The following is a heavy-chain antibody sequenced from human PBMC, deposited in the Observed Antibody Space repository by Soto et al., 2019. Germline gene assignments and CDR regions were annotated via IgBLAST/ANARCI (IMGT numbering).Heavy chain of an antibody. Sequence: QVQLQESGPGLVKPSETLSLTCTVSGHSLSSGSYYWSWVRQPPGKGLEWLAYIWHGGSTNDNPPVKSRDTISVDTSKNQFSLTLMSVTAADTDVYYCARWKYSYSTYPGAWFDSWGQGTLVTVSS. V-gene: IGHV4-61*01. D-gene: IGHD5-18*01. J-gene: IGHJ5*01. CDR2: IWHGGST. CDR3: ARWKYSYSTYPGAWFDS. CDR1: GHSLSSGSYY.